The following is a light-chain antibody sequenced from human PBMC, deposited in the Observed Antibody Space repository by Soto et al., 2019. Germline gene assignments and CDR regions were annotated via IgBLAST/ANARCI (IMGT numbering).Light chain of an antibody. V-gene: IGKV3-15*01. CDR2: GAS. CDR3: QQYNTWPPKFT. CDR1: QSVSSN. J-gene: IGKJ3*01. Sequence: EIVMTQSPATLSVSPGERATLSCRASQSVSSNLAWYQQKPGQAPRLLIYGASTRATGIPARFSGSGSGTEFTLTISSRQSEDFAVYYCQQYNTWPPKFTFGPGTKVDIK.